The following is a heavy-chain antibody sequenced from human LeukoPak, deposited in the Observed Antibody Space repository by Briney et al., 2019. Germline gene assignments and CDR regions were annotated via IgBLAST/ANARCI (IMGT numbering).Heavy chain of an antibody. CDR1: GGSISSYY. J-gene: IGHJ4*02. D-gene: IGHD6-6*01. Sequence: PSETLSLTCTVSGGSISSYYWSWIRQPPGKGLEWIGYIYYSGSTNYNPSLKSRVTISVDTSKNQFSLKLSSVTAADTAVYYCARGDEYSSSSLGFDYWGQGTLVTVSS. CDR3: ARGDEYSSSSLGFDY. CDR2: IYYSGST. V-gene: IGHV4-59*01.